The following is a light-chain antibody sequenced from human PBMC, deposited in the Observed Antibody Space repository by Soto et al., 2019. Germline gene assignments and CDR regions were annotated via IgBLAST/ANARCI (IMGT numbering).Light chain of an antibody. CDR2: EVS. CDR3: CSYRSSGTNVL. Sequence: QSARTQPASVSGSPGQSITISCNGTSSDVGGYNYVSWYQQYPGKAPKLMIYEVSNRPSGVSNRFSGSKSGNTASLTISGLQAEDEADYYCCSYRSSGTNVLFGGGTKLTVL. V-gene: IGLV2-14*01. CDR1: SSDVGGYNY. J-gene: IGLJ2*01.